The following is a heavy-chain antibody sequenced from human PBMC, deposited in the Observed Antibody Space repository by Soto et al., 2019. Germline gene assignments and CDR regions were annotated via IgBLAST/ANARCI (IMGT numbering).Heavy chain of an antibody. V-gene: IGHV3-7*01. Sequence: EVQLVESGGGLVQPGEPLRLSCAASGFTFNTYWMNWVRQAPGKGLEWVANIRQDGSDKYYVDSVKGRFTISRDNAKNSLYLQMNSLRAEDTAVYYCARGVGFGELSRWGQGTLVTVSS. J-gene: IGHJ4*02. CDR1: GFTFNTYW. CDR3: ARGVGFGELSR. D-gene: IGHD3-10*01. CDR2: IRQDGSDK.